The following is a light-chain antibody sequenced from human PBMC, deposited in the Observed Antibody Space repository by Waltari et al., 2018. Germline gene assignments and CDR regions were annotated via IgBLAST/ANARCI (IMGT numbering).Light chain of an antibody. CDR1: QSIRSW. Sequence: DIQMTQSPSTLSASVGDRVAITCRARQSIRSWLAWYQQEPGKAPKLLIYDASSLESGVPSRFSGSGSGTEFTLTISSLQPDDFATYYCQQYNSYWTFGQGTKVEIK. CDR3: QQYNSYWT. J-gene: IGKJ1*01. CDR2: DAS. V-gene: IGKV1-5*01.